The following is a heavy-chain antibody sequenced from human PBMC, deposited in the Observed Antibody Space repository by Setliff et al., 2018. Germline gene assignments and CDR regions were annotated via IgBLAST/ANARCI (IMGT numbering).Heavy chain of an antibody. Sequence: PSETLSLTCTVSGGSISSYYWSWIRQPAGKGLEWIGHIYIGGSANYNPPLKSRVTMSIDTSKNQFSLKLSSVTAADTAVYYCARLHYDYVWGSYRTSDYYYYYYMDVWGKGTTVPVSS. D-gene: IGHD3-16*02. CDR1: GGSISSYY. J-gene: IGHJ6*03. CDR3: ARLHYDYVWGSYRTSDYYYYYYMDV. CDR2: IYIGGSA. V-gene: IGHV4-4*07.